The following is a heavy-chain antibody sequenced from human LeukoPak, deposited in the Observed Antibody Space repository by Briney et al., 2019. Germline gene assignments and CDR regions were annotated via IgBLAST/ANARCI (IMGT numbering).Heavy chain of an antibody. V-gene: IGHV3-23*01. CDR2: ISGSGGSI. CDR3: ANIPDFWSGHTVFMAYYYMDV. CDR1: GFTFSSYA. D-gene: IGHD3-3*01. J-gene: IGHJ6*03. Sequence: PGGSLRLSCAASGFTFSSYAMSWVRQAPGKGLEWVSAISGSGGSIYYADSVKGRFTISRDNSKNTLYLQMNSLRAEDTAVYYCANIPDFWSGHTVFMAYYYMDVWGKGTTVTVSS.